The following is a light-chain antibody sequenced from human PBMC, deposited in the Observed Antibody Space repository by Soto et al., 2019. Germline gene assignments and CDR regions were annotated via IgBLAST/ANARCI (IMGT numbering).Light chain of an antibody. Sequence: EIVMTQSPATLSVSPGERATLSCMASQSVSSNLAWYQQKPGQAPRLLIYGASTRATGIPARFSGSGSGTEFTLTISRLEPEDFAVYYCQQYGSSPGTFGQGTKV. J-gene: IGKJ1*01. V-gene: IGKV3-15*01. CDR2: GAS. CDR1: QSVSSN. CDR3: QQYGSSPGT.